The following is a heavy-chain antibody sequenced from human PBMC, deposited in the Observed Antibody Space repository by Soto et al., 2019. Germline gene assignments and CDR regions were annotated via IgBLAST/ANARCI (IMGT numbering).Heavy chain of an antibody. Sequence: HLVGSLRLSCAASGFTFSSYAMHWVRQAPGKGLEWVAVISYDGSNKYYADSVKGRFTISRDNSKNTLYLQMNSLRAEDTAVYYCARVSLRGVIISWFDPWGQGTLVTVSS. CDR3: ARVSLRGVIISWFDP. D-gene: IGHD3-10*01. V-gene: IGHV3-30-3*01. CDR1: GFTFSSYA. J-gene: IGHJ5*02. CDR2: ISYDGSNK.